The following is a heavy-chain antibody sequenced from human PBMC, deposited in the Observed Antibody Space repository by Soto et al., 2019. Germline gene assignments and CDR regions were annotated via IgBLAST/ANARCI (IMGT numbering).Heavy chain of an antibody. CDR1: GFSLSNARMG. Sequence: QVTLKESGPVLVKPTETLTLTCTVSGFSLSNARMGVSWIRQPPGKALEWLAHIFSNDEKSSSTSLKSRLTISKDTSKSQVVLTITNMDPVDTATYYCARIYTRKTANWFDPWGQGTLVTVSS. J-gene: IGHJ5*02. D-gene: IGHD5-18*01. CDR3: ARIYTRKTANWFDP. CDR2: IFSNDEK. V-gene: IGHV2-26*01.